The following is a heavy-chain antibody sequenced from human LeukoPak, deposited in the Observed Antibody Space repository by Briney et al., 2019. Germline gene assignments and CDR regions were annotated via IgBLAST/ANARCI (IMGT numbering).Heavy chain of an antibody. CDR2: IRSKAYGGTT. J-gene: IGHJ6*02. V-gene: IGHV3-49*04. CDR3: TRWFVPAPGQKYYYGMDV. Sequence: PGGSLRLSCTASGFTFGDYAMSWVRQAPGKGLEWVGFIRSKAYGGTTEYAASVKGRFTISRDDSKSIAYLQMNSLKTEDTAVYYCTRWFVPAPGQKYYYGMDVWGQGTTVTVSS. CDR1: GFTFGDYA. D-gene: IGHD2-2*01.